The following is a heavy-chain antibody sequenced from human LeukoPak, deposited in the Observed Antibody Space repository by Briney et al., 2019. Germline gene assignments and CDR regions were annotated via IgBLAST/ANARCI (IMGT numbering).Heavy chain of an antibody. V-gene: IGHV4-34*01. D-gene: IGHD3-22*01. CDR3: ARARYYYDSSGYRLYYYYMDV. CDR2: INHSGST. Sequence: PSETLSLTCAVYGGSFSGYYWSWIRQPPGRGLEWIGEINHSGSTNYNPSLKSRVTISVDTSKNQFSLKLSSVTAADTAVYYCARARYYYDSSGYRLYYYYMDVWGKGTTVTVSS. J-gene: IGHJ6*03. CDR1: GGSFSGYY.